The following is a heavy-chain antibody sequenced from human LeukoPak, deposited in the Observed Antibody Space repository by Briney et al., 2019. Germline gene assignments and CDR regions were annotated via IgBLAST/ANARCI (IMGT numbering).Heavy chain of an antibody. CDR1: GGSITSSTYS. Sequence: SETLSLTCSVSGGSITSSTYSWGWIRQPPGKGLEWIGSVYYTEDTYYGPSLKSRVTISVDSSKNHFSLNLTSLTAADPAVYYCARLLPYCSEGICYFWEYFDSWGQGTLVTVSS. CDR2: VYYTEDT. CDR3: ARLLPYCSEGICYFWEYFDS. D-gene: IGHD2-15*01. J-gene: IGHJ4*02. V-gene: IGHV4-39*02.